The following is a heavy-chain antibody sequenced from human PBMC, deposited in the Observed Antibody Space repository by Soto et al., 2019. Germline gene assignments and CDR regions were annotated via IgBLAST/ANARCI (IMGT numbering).Heavy chain of an antibody. CDR3: ARDAGANYNYGIEV. V-gene: IGHV1-3*01. CDR1: GYTFTSYA. Sequence: ASVNVSCKASGYTFTSYAMHWVRQAPGQRLEWMGWINAGIGDTQYSQKFQGRVTITRDTSASTAYMELSSLRSEDTAVYYSARDAGANYNYGIEVWGRGSTVSVSS. J-gene: IGHJ6*01. D-gene: IGHD4-17*01. CDR2: INAGIGDT.